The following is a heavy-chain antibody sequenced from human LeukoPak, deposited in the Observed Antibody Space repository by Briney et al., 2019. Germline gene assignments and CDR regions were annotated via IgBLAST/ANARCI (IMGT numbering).Heavy chain of an antibody. V-gene: IGHV1-46*03. CDR2: INPIGGST. CDR1: GHTFSHYC. J-gene: IGHJ4*02. Sequence: ASVTHPCHVCGHTFSHYCIFVLRQAPGQGLEWMGIINPIGGSTSYAQKFQGRVTMTRDTSTSTVYMELNSLRSEDTALYYCARAEGSVYSTHSVLRGQGNLVTVSS. D-gene: IGHD3-9*01. CDR3: ARAEGSVYSTHSVL.